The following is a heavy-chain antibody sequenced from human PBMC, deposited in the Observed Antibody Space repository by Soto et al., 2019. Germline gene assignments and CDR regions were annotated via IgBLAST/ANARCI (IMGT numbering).Heavy chain of an antibody. D-gene: IGHD2-2*01. V-gene: IGHV3-7*05. CDR2: IKQDGSEK. Sequence: GGSLRLSCAASGFTFSSYWMSWVRQAPGKGLEWVANIKQDGSEKYYVDSVKGRFTISRDNAKNSLYLQMNSLRAEDTAVYYCARVWEGGVVVPAALIDYWGQGTLVTVSS. CDR1: GFTFSSYW. J-gene: IGHJ4*02. CDR3: ARVWEGGVVVPAALIDY.